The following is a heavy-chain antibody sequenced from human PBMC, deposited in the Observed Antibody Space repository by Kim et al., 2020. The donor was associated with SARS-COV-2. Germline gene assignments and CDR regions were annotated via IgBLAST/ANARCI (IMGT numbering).Heavy chain of an antibody. D-gene: IGHD3-3*01. CDR3: ARARGLRFPFDL. CDR2: FYRGGST. V-gene: IGHV4-38-2*02. Sequence: SETLSLTCTVSGFSISSDYYWGWIRQSPGTGLEWIGIFYRGGSTYYHPSLKTRVTISGDTSKNQFSLNLNYVTAADTAVYFCARARGLRFPFDLWGQGTLVTVSS. CDR1: GFSISSDYY. J-gene: IGHJ4*02.